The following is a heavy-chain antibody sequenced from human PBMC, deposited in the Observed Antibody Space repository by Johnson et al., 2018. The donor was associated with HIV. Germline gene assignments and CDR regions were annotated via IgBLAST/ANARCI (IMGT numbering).Heavy chain of an antibody. Sequence: QVQLVESGGGVVQPGRSLILSCAASGFTFRSYGMHWVRQAPGKGLAWVAVISYDGSNKYYADSVKGRFTISRDNSKNTVYLHMNNLRAEDTAVYYCARDLAYNSRWTGAFDIWGQGTMVTVSS. CDR1: GFTFRSYG. CDR3: ARDLAYNSRWTGAFDI. D-gene: IGHD6-13*01. V-gene: IGHV3-30*03. J-gene: IGHJ3*02. CDR2: ISYDGSNK.